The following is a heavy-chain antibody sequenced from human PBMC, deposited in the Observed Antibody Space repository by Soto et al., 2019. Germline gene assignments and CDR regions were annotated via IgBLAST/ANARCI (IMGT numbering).Heavy chain of an antibody. D-gene: IGHD3-22*01. CDR2: ISYDGSKK. CDR1: GFAFSSYG. Sequence: QVQLVESGGGVVQPGTSLRLSCAASGFAFSSYGIHWVRQAPGKGLEWVAGISYDGSKKYYEDSVKGQFTISRDNSENTLHLQMNGLRAEDTAVYYCAKDTYYHDSSGYYVFDHWGQGTLVTVSS. J-gene: IGHJ4*02. V-gene: IGHV3-30*18. CDR3: AKDTYYHDSSGYYVFDH.